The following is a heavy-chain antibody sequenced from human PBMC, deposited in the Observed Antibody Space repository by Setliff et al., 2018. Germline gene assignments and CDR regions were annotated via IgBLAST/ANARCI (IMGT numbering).Heavy chain of an antibody. CDR1: GGTSTNYA. J-gene: IGHJ1*01. V-gene: IGHV1-3*01. CDR2: IHAGNGDT. D-gene: IGHD5-12*01. Sequence: ASVKVSCKASGGTSTNYAIHWVRQAPGQRPECMGWIHAGNGDTKYSQKFQGRVTITRDTSASTVYMELSSLRSEDTAVYYCASAHYYSGYIEYFQYWGQGTLVTVSS. CDR3: ASAHYYSGYIEYFQY.